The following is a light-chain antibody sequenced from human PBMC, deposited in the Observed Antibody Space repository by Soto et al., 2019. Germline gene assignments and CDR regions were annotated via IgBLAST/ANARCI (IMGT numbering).Light chain of an antibody. J-gene: IGKJ5*01. Sequence: LMTQTPLSLPVTLGQPASLSCRSNQSLVHSDGIAYFSWFQQRPGRSPRRLIYKVSNRDSGVPARFSGSGSGTDFALKISRVEAEDVGVYYCMQGTHWPITFGQGTRLAI. V-gene: IGKV2-30*02. CDR1: QSLVHSDGIAY. CDR3: MQGTHWPIT. CDR2: KVS.